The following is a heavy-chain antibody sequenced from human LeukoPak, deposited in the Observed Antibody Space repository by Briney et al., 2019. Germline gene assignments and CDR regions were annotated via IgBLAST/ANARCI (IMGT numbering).Heavy chain of an antibody. J-gene: IGHJ6*03. V-gene: IGHV3-11*04. CDR2: ISSSGSTI. CDR3: ARVSSGWYINYYYYYYMDV. CDR1: GFTFSDYY. Sequence: PGGSLRLSCAASGFTFSDYYMSWIRQAPGKGLEWVSYISSSGSTIYYADPVKGRFTISRDNAKNSLYLQMNSLRAEDTAVYYCARVSSGWYINYYYYYYMDVWGKGTTVTVSS. D-gene: IGHD6-19*01.